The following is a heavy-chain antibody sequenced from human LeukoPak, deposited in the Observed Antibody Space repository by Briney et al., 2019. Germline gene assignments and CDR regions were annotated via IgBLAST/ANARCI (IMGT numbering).Heavy chain of an antibody. J-gene: IGHJ5*02. Sequence: ASVKVSCKASGYTFTSYAMNWVRQAPGQGLEWMGWIGAYNGNTKYTQKFQGRVTMTRDTSTSTAYMELRSLRSDDTAIYYCARDGRHRLLWVGGFEGGWFDPWGQGTLVTVSS. D-gene: IGHD3-10*01. V-gene: IGHV1-18*01. CDR3: ARDGRHRLLWVGGFEGGWFDP. CDR2: IGAYNGNT. CDR1: GYTFTSYA.